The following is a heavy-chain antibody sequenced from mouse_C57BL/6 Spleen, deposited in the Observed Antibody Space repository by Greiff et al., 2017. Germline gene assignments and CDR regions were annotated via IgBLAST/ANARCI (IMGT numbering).Heavy chain of an antibody. CDR3: TREGGTGGYAMGC. Sequence: QVQLKESGAELVRPGASVTLSCKASGYTFTDYEMHWVKQTPVPGLDWIGGIDPETGGTAYNQKFKGKAILTADKSSSTAYMELSSLTSEDSAIYYCTREGGTGGYAMGCWGQVASVTV. J-gene: IGHJ4*01. CDR2: IDPETGGT. V-gene: IGHV1-15*01. CDR1: GYTFTDYE. D-gene: IGHD4-1*01.